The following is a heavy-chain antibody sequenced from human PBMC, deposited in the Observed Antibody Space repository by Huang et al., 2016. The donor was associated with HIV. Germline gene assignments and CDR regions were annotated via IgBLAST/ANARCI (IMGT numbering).Heavy chain of an antibody. J-gene: IGHJ4*02. Sequence: QVQLVQSGAEAKTPGSSVKVSCKASGGTFSKYAISWVRQAPGQGLEWMGGIIPMFGTPNYARKFQGRVTITADDSTSTTYVEVSSLRSEDTALYYCARGQLGSYGDYDVLYWGQGTLVTVSS. CDR3: ARGQLGSYGDYDVLY. CDR2: IIPMFGTP. D-gene: IGHD4-17*01. CDR1: GGTFSKYA. V-gene: IGHV1-69*13.